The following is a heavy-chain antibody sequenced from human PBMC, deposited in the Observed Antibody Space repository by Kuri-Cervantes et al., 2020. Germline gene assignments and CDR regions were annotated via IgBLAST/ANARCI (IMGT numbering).Heavy chain of an antibody. J-gene: IGHJ4*02. CDR3: ARVGGSGNAVPGPFDY. Sequence: GESLKISCAASGFTFSSYAMHWVRQAPGKGLEWVAVISYDGSNKYYADSVKGRFTISRDNSRNTLYVQMNSLREEDTAVYYCARVGGSGNAVPGPFDYWGQGSLVTVSS. CDR1: GFTFSSYA. CDR2: ISYDGSNK. V-gene: IGHV3-30*01. D-gene: IGHD6-19*01.